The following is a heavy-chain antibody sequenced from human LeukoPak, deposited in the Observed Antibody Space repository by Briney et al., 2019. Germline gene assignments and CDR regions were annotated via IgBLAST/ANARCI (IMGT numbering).Heavy chain of an antibody. CDR1: GYSISSSYY. V-gene: IGHV4-39*01. D-gene: IGHD4-23*01. J-gene: IGHJ4*02. CDR2: IYYSGST. CDR3: ARQDYGGNSVEY. Sequence: SETLSLTCTVSGYSISSSYYWGWIRQPPGKGLEWIGSIYYSGSTYYNPSLKSRVTISVDTSKNQFSLKLSSVTAADTAVYYCARQDYGGNSVEYWGQGTLVTVSS.